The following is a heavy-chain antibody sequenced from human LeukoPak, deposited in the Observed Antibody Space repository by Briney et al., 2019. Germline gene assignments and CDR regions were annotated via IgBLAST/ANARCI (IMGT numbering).Heavy chain of an antibody. V-gene: IGHV3-23*01. Sequence: GGSLRLSCAASGFTFSSYAMSWVRQAPGKGLEWVSAISANGGTIFYADSVKGRFTISRDNSKNTLYLHMNSLRAEDTAVYYCAKAQGYYDYWGQGTLVTVSS. CDR3: AKAQGYYDY. J-gene: IGHJ4*02. CDR1: GFTFSSYA. CDR2: ISANGGTI.